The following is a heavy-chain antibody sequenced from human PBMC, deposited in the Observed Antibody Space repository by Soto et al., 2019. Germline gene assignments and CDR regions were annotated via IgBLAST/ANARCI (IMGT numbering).Heavy chain of an antibody. CDR2: IRSKAYGGTT. J-gene: IGHJ6*02. Sequence: GGSLRLSCTASGFTFGDSGMSWFRQAPGKGLEWVGFIRSKAYGGTTEYAASVKGRFTISRDDSRSIAYLQMNSLKTEDTAVYYCTRDTASYDFSSGFYTPYYYYGMDVWGQGTTVTVSS. CDR3: TRDTASYDFSSGFYTPYYYYGMDV. D-gene: IGHD3-3*01. CDR1: GFTFGDSG. V-gene: IGHV3-49*03.